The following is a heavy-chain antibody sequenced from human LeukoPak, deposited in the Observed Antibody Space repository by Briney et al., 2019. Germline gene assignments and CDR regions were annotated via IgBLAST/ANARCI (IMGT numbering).Heavy chain of an antibody. V-gene: IGHV4-31*03. CDR3: ARVHSSGYGWVDC. CDR1: GGSISSGGYY. CDR2: IYHSGST. D-gene: IGHD3-22*01. Sequence: KPSETLSLTCTVSGGSISSGGYYWSWIRQHPGKGLEWIGYIYHSGSTYYNPSLKSRLIISVGSSENQFSLKLSSVTAADTAVYYCARVHSSGYGWVDCWGQGTLVTVSS. J-gene: IGHJ4*02.